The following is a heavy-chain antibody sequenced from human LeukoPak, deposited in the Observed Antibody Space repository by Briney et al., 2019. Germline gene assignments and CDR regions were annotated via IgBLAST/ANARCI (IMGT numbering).Heavy chain of an antibody. D-gene: IGHD4-17*01. V-gene: IGHV3-30*07. CDR3: ARGATYAPYYYYGMDV. Sequence: GGSLRLSCAASGFTFSSYAMHWVRQAPGKGLEWVAVISYDGSNKYYADSVKGRFTISRDNSKNTLYLQINSLGVDDTALYYCARGATYAPYYYYGMDVWGRGTTVTVSS. CDR2: ISYDGSNK. CDR1: GFTFSSYA. J-gene: IGHJ6*02.